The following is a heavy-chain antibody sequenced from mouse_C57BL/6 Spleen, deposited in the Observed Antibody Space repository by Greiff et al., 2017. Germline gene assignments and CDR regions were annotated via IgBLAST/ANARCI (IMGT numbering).Heavy chain of an antibody. CDR2: ISSGSSTI. CDR3: ARHVLLRHYYAMGD. Sequence: EVQLVESGGGLVKPGGSLKLSCAASGFTFSDYGMHWVRQAPEKGLEWVAYISSGSSTIYYADTVKGRFTISRDNAKNTLFLQMTSLRSEDTAMYYYARHVLLRHYYAMGDWGQAPTVTVAS. D-gene: IGHD1-1*01. V-gene: IGHV5-17*01. J-gene: IGHJ4*01. CDR1: GFTFSDYG.